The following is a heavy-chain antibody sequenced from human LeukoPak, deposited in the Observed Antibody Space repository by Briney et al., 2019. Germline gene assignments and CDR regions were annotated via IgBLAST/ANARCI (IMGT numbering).Heavy chain of an antibody. CDR2: IYYSGST. CDR3: ARETYCSSITCYNVVDAFDI. Sequence: SETLSLTCTVSGGSISSYYWSWIRQPPGEGLEWIGYIYYSGSTNYNPSLKSRVTISVDTSKNQFSLKLSSVTAADTAVYYCARETYCSSITCYNVVDAFDIWGQGTMVTVSS. D-gene: IGHD2-2*02. J-gene: IGHJ3*02. V-gene: IGHV4-59*01. CDR1: GGSISSYY.